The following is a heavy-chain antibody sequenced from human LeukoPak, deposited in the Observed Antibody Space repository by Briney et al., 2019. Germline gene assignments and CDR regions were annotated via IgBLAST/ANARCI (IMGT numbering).Heavy chain of an antibody. CDR2: ISGSGGST. Sequence: GGSLRLSCAASGFTFSSYAMSWVRQAPGKGLEWVSAISGSGGSTYYADSVKGRFTISRDNSKNTLYLQMNSLRVEDTAVYYCAKVDDSSGYYYEVGWGQGTLVTVSS. CDR3: AKVDDSSGYYYEVG. CDR1: GFTFSSYA. D-gene: IGHD3-22*01. V-gene: IGHV3-23*01. J-gene: IGHJ4*02.